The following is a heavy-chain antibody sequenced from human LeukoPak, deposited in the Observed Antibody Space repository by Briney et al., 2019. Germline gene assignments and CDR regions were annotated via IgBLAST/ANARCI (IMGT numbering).Heavy chain of an antibody. Sequence: GGSLRLSCAASGFTFDNYTMHWVRQAPGKGLEWVSLISWDGGSTYYADSVKGRFTISRDNSKNSLYLQMNSLRTEGTALYYCAKGLEWELRGYFDYWGQGTLVTVSS. CDR2: ISWDGGST. V-gene: IGHV3-43*01. J-gene: IGHJ4*02. CDR1: GFTFDNYT. CDR3: AKGLEWELRGYFDY. D-gene: IGHD1-26*01.